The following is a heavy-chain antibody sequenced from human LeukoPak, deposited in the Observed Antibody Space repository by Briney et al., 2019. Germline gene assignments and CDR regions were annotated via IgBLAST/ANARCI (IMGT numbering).Heavy chain of an antibody. V-gene: IGHV4-59*12. D-gene: IGHD3-22*01. CDR2: IYYSGST. Sequence: KPSETLSLTCTVSGGSISSYYWSWIRQPPGKGLEWIGYIYYSGSTNYNPSLKSRVTISVDTSKNQFSLKLSSVTAADTAVYYCAREGGYYYDSSGYYSGYFDYWGQGTLVTVSS. CDR1: GGSISSYY. J-gene: IGHJ4*02. CDR3: AREGGYYYDSSGYYSGYFDY.